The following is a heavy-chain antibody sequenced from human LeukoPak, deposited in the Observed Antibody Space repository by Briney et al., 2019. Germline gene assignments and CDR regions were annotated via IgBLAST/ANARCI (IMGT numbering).Heavy chain of an antibody. Sequence: TTSETLSLTCTVSGDSISSSSSYWGWIRQPPGKGLEWIGSIYYSGSTYYNTSLKSRVTISVDTSKNQFSLKLSSVTAADTAVYYCARVGSSSWYPYYYYYYMDVWGKGTTVTVSS. CDR3: ARVGSSSWYPYYYYYYMDV. V-gene: IGHV4-39*07. CDR1: GDSISSSSSY. CDR2: IYYSGST. J-gene: IGHJ6*03. D-gene: IGHD6-13*01.